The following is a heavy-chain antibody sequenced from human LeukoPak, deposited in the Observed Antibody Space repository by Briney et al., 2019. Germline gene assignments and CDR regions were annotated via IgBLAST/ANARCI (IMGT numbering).Heavy chain of an antibody. V-gene: IGHV3-66*02. CDR3: ARDFYPEDFDY. Sequence: GGSLRLSCAASGFTVSSNYMSWVRQAPGKGLEWVSVIYSGGSTYYADSVKGRFTISRDNSKNTLYLQMNSLGAEDTAVYYCARDFYPEDFDYWGQGTLVTVSS. CDR1: GFTVSSNY. J-gene: IGHJ4*02. D-gene: IGHD3-3*01. CDR2: IYSGGST.